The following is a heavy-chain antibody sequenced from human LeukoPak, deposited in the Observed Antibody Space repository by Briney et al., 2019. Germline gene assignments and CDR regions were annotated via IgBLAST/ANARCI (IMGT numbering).Heavy chain of an antibody. CDR1: GFTFGSYA. J-gene: IGHJ3*02. D-gene: IGHD7-27*01. V-gene: IGHV3-23*01. CDR2: ISGGGVST. CDR3: AKDRNWGGTDAFDI. Sequence: GGSLRLSCAASGFTFGSYAMSWVRQAPGKGREWVSGISGGGVSTHYAGSVKGRFTIPRDNSKNTLYLQMNSPRAEDTAVYYCAKDRNWGGTDAFDIWGQGTMVTVSS.